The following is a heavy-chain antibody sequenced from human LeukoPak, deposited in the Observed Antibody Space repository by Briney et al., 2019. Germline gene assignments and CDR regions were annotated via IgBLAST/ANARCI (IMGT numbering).Heavy chain of an antibody. J-gene: IGHJ4*02. CDR3: TTDIRYCGGDCYPN. D-gene: IGHD2-21*02. V-gene: IGHV3-15*01. CDR2: IKSKTDGGTT. Sequence: GGSLRLSCAASGFTFSNAWMSWVRQAPAKGLEWVGRIKSKTDGGTTDYAAPVKGRFTISRDDSKNTLYLQMNSLKTEDTAVYYCTTDIRYCGGDCYPNWGQGTLVTVSS. CDR1: GFTFSNAW.